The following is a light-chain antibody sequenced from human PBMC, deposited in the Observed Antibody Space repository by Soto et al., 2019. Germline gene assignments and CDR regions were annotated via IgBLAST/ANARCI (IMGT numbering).Light chain of an antibody. V-gene: IGKV1-39*01. CDR3: QQSYSTPPWT. Sequence: DIPMTPSPSSLSASVGDRVTITCRASQSISSYLNWYQQKPGKAPKLLIYAASSLQSGVPSRFSGSGSGTDFTLTISSLQPEDFATYYCQQSYSTPPWTFGQGTKLEIK. CDR1: QSISSY. J-gene: IGKJ2*01. CDR2: AAS.